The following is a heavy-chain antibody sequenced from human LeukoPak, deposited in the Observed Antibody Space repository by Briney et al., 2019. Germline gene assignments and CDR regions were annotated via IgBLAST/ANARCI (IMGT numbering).Heavy chain of an antibody. Sequence: SVKVSCKASGGTFSSYAISWVRQAPGQGLEWMGGIIPIFGTANNAQKFQGRVTITEDESTSTDYMKLSSRRSEDTAVYYCFLIVVVPAAISYWGQGTLVTVSS. CDR1: GGTFSSYA. CDR3: FLIVVVPAAISY. V-gene: IGHV1-69*13. J-gene: IGHJ4*02. D-gene: IGHD2-2*01. CDR2: IIPIFGTA.